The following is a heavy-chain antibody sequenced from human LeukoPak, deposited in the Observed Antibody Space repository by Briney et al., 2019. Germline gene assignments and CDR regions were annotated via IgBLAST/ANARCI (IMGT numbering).Heavy chain of an antibody. CDR1: GYTFTSCG. D-gene: IGHD2-2*01. CDR3: ARARYCSTTCRSGAFDI. CDR2: INPNTGGT. Sequence: ASVNVSCKASGYTFTSCGISWVRQAAGQGLDWMGCINPNTGGTNYAQTFQDRVTMTRDTSISTAYMELSRLKSDDTAVYYCARARYCSTTCRSGAFDIWGQGTMVTVSS. J-gene: IGHJ3*02. V-gene: IGHV1-2*02.